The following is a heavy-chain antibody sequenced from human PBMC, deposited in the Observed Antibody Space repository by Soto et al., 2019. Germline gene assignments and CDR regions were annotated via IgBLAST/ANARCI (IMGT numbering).Heavy chain of an antibody. V-gene: IGHV5-51*01. CDR3: GTWRGSSWFDY. CDR2: IFSSDSSA. Sequence: GESLKISCKASGFTFSSYSLGWVRHMPGKGLQWMGNIFSSDSSAKYSPSFVGQVTISVDRSINTAYLQWSSLKASDTAISYCGTWRGSSWFDYWGPGTLVTVSS. J-gene: IGHJ4*02. CDR1: GFTFSSYS. D-gene: IGHD2-2*01.